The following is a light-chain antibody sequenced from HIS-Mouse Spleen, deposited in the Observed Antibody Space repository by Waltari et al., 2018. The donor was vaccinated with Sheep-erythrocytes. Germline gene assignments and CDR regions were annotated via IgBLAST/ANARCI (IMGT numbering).Light chain of an antibody. J-gene: IGKJ2*01. Sequence: AIQLTQSPSSLSASVGDRVTIPCRASQGISSALAWFQQKPGKAPKLLIYDASSLESGVTSRFSGSGAGTDFTLTISSLQPEDFATYYCQQFNSYLYTFGQGTKLEIK. CDR3: QQFNSYLYT. CDR1: QGISSA. V-gene: IGKV1-13*02. CDR2: DAS.